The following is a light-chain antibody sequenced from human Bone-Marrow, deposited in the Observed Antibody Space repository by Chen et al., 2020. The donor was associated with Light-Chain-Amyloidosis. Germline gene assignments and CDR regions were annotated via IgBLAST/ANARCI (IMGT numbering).Light chain of an antibody. V-gene: IGLV3-25*03. CDR2: KDS. Sequence: SYELTQPLSVSVSSGHTASITCPGDKLGDKDAYWYQQKPGQAPVLVIYKDSERPSGIPERFSGSSSGTTVTLTISGVQAEDEADYHCQSADSSGTYEVIFGGGTKLTVL. CDR1: KLGDKD. J-gene: IGLJ2*01. CDR3: QSADSSGTYEVI.